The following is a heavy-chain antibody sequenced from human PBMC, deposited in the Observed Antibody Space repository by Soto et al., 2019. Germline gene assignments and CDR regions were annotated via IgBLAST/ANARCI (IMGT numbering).Heavy chain of an antibody. V-gene: IGHV1-3*01. CDR3: ARGFNGYSHYFES. Sequence: QVQLVQSGAEVKKPGASVKVSCKASGYTFTSYAMHWVLQAPGQRLEWMGWINAGNGNTKYSQKFQGRVTITRDTSASTAYMELSSLRSEDTAVYYCARGFNGYSHYFESWGQGTLVTVSS. CDR1: GYTFTSYA. J-gene: IGHJ4*02. CDR2: INAGNGNT. D-gene: IGHD5-18*01.